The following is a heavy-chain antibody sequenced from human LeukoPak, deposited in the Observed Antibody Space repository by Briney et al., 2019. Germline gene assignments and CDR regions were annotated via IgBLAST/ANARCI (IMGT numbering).Heavy chain of an antibody. Sequence: ASVKVSCKVSGSTLNEFSMHWVRQAPGKGLEWMGGFDPEDGETLYAQKFQGRVTMTEDTSTDTAYMEVSSLRSDDTAVYYCATVARRLERRGRFDYWGQGTLVTVSS. J-gene: IGHJ4*02. CDR3: ATVARRLERRGRFDY. CDR1: GSTLNEFS. D-gene: IGHD1-1*01. V-gene: IGHV1-24*01. CDR2: FDPEDGET.